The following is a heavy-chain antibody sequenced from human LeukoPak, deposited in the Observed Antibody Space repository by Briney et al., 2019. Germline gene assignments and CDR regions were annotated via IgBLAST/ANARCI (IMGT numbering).Heavy chain of an antibody. Sequence: PGGSLRLSCAASGLTFSDYSMTWDRQAPGKGLFWVSGISAGGGSTYYADSVKGRFTISRDNAKNSLYLQMNSLRAEDTAVYYCASYYSSGLAVDDYWGQGTLVTVSS. CDR1: GLTFSDYS. CDR3: ASYYSSGLAVDDY. CDR2: ISAGGGST. V-gene: IGHV3-23*01. D-gene: IGHD6-19*01. J-gene: IGHJ4*02.